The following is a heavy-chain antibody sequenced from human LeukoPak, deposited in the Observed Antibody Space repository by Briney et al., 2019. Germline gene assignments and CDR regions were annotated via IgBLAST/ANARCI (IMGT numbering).Heavy chain of an antibody. V-gene: IGHV3-48*01. CDR3: ATDIVVVVAAG. D-gene: IGHD2-15*01. CDR1: GFTFSSYR. J-gene: IGHJ4*02. CDR2: ISSSSSTI. Sequence: PGGSLRLSCAASGFTFSSYRMNWVRQAPGKGLEWVSYISSSSSTIYYADSVEGRFTISRDNAKNSLYLQMNSLRAEDTAVYYCATDIVVVVAAGWGQGTLVTVSS.